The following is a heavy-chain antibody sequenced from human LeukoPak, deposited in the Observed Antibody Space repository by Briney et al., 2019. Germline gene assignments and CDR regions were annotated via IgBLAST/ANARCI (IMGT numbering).Heavy chain of an antibody. J-gene: IGHJ4*02. D-gene: IGHD5-24*01. CDR2: MSGSGGST. CDR3: AKVQVWGATNLPGFDY. CDR1: GFTFSSYA. Sequence: GGSLRLSCAASGFTFSSYAMSWVRQAPGKGLERVSAMSGSGGSTYYADSVKGRFTISRDNSKNTLYLQMNSLRAEDTAVYYCAKVQVWGATNLPGFDYWGQGTLVTVSS. V-gene: IGHV3-23*01.